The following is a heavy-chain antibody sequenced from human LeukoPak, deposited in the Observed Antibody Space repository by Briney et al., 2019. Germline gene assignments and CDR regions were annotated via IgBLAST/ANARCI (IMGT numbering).Heavy chain of an antibody. CDR3: ARDYHDFWSGYYYYYMDV. D-gene: IGHD3-3*01. CDR2: ISAYKGDT. Sequence: ASVTVSCKASGYNFNTYGINWVRQAPGQGLEWMGWISAYKGDTYYAQKFQGRVTVTTDTSTSTAYMELRGLRSDDSAVYYCARDYHDFWSGYYYYYMDVWGKGTTVTVSS. CDR1: GYNFNTYG. V-gene: IGHV1-18*01. J-gene: IGHJ6*03.